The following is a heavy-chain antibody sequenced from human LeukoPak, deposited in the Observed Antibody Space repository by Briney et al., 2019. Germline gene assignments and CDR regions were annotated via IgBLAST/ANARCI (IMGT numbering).Heavy chain of an antibody. J-gene: IGHJ4*02. V-gene: IGHV3-7*03. CDR1: GFTFSSYW. CDR2: IKQDGSEK. Sequence: GGTLRLSCAASGFTFSSYWMSWVRQAPGKGLEWVANIKQDGSEKYYVDSVKGRFTISRDNAKNSLYLQMNSLRAEDMALYYCAKGMYYYDSSGTPFDYWGQGTLVTVSS. CDR3: AKGMYYYDSSGTPFDY. D-gene: IGHD3-22*01.